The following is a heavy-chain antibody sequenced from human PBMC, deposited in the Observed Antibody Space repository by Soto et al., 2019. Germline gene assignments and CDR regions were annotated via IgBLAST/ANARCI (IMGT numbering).Heavy chain of an antibody. CDR3: VKDSGQLPTYLDY. V-gene: IGHV3-30*18. D-gene: IGHD2-2*01. CDR2: ISYDGTNK. Sequence: QVQLVESGGGVVQPGRSLRLSCAASGFTFRNYDMHWVRQAPGKGLEWVTVISYDGTNKYYADSVKGRFTIARDNSQNTVYLQLDSLRPEDTAVYYCVKDSGQLPTYLDYWGQGTLVTVSS. J-gene: IGHJ4*02. CDR1: GFTFRNYD.